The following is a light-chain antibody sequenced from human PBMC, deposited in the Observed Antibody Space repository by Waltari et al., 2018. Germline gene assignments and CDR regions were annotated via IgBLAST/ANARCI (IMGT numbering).Light chain of an antibody. CDR3: QHYVSLPVT. J-gene: IGKJ1*01. Sequence: EIVLTQYPGTLSLSPGERATLSCRASQSVSRTLAWYQQKPGQAPRLLIYDAASRANGIPDRFSGSGSGTDFSLTITRLEPEDFAVYYCQHYVSLPVTFGQGTKVEIK. CDR2: DAA. CDR1: QSVSRT. V-gene: IGKV3-20*01.